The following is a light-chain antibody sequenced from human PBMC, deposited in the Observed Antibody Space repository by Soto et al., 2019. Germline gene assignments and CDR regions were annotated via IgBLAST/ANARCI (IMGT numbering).Light chain of an antibody. CDR3: SSYTSSTTLYV. Sequence: QSALTQPASVSGSPGQSITISCTGTSSDVGGYNYVSWYQQHPDKAPKLMIYDVSNRPSGVSNRFSGSKSGNTASLTISGLQAEDEADYCCSSYTSSTTLYVFGTGTKLTVL. CDR2: DVS. CDR1: SSDVGGYNY. V-gene: IGLV2-14*01. J-gene: IGLJ1*01.